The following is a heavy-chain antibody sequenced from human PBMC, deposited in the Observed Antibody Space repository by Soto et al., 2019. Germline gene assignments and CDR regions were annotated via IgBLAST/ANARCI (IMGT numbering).Heavy chain of an antibody. J-gene: IGHJ4*02. CDR1: GFTFSSYA. Sequence: GGSLRLSCAASGFTFSSYAMSWVRQAPGKGLEWVSAISGSGGSTYYADSVKGRFTISRDNSKNTLYLQMNSLRAEDTAVYYCAKILSPPGYCTNGVCYPHGIDYWGQGTLCT. V-gene: IGHV3-23*01. CDR2: ISGSGGST. D-gene: IGHD2-8*01. CDR3: AKILSPPGYCTNGVCYPHGIDY.